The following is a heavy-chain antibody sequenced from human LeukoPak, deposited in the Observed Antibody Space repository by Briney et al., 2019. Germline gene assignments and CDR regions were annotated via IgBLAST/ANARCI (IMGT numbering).Heavy chain of an antibody. CDR1: GGTFSSYA. V-gene: IGHV1-69*13. CDR2: IIPIFGTA. J-gene: IGHJ4*02. Sequence: SVKVSCKASGGTFSSYAISWVRQAPGQGLEWMGGIIPIFGTANYAQKFQGRVTITADESTSTAYMELSSLRSEDTAVYYCAQSPEPRIHYYGSGSYGPYDYWGQGTLVTVSS. CDR3: AQSPEPRIHYYGSGSYGPYDY. D-gene: IGHD3-10*01.